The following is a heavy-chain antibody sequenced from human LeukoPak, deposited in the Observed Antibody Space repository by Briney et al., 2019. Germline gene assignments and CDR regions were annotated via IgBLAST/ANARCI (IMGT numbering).Heavy chain of an antibody. D-gene: IGHD6-19*01. CDR2: INPSGGTT. J-gene: IGHJ4*02. CDR3: ARSHSNGWCDY. CDR1: GYTFTTYY. Sequence: GASVKVSCKASGYTFTTYYIHWVRQAPGQGLEWMGIINPSGGTTNYAQKFQGRVTVTRDTSTSTVYMELSSLRYEDTAVYYCARSHSNGWCDYWGQGTLVTVSS. V-gene: IGHV1-46*01.